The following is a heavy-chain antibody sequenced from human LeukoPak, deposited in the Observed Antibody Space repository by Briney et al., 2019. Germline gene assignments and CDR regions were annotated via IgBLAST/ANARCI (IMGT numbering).Heavy chain of an antibody. CDR2: IYYSGST. V-gene: IGHV4-39*07. J-gene: IGHJ4*02. D-gene: IGHD6-13*01. Sequence: SETLSLTCTVSGGSISSSSYYWGWIRQPPGKGLEWIGSIYYSGSTYYNPSLKSRVTISVDTSKNQFSLKLSSVTAADTAVYYCAREADSSSWRSHSAPFDYWGQGTLVTVSS. CDR1: GGSISSSSYY. CDR3: AREADSSSWRSHSAPFDY.